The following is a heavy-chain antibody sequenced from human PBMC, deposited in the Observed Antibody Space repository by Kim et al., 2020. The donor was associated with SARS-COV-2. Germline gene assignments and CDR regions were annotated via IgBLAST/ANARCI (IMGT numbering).Heavy chain of an antibody. CDR1: GFTFSSYA. CDR2: ISGSGGST. V-gene: IGHV3-23*01. D-gene: IGHD6-13*01. Sequence: GGSLRLSCAASGFTFSSYAMSWVRQAPGKGLEWVSAISGSGGSTYYADSVKGRFTISRDNSKNTLYLQMNSLRAEDTAVYYCAKALYGYSSSSDDAFDIWGQGTMVTVSS. J-gene: IGHJ3*02. CDR3: AKALYGYSSSSDDAFDI.